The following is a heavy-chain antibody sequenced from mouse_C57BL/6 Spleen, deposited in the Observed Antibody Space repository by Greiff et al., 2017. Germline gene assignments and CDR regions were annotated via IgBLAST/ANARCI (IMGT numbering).Heavy chain of an antibody. Sequence: QVQLKESGAELVRPGASVTLSCKASGYTFTDYEMHWVKQTPVHGLEWIGAIDPETGGTAYNQKFKGKAILTADKSSSTAYMELRSLTSEDSAVYYCTRGTYYGNYGAYWGQGTLVTVSA. D-gene: IGHD2-10*01. CDR3: TRGTYYGNYGAY. J-gene: IGHJ3*01. V-gene: IGHV1-15*01. CDR2: IDPETGGT. CDR1: GYTFTDYE.